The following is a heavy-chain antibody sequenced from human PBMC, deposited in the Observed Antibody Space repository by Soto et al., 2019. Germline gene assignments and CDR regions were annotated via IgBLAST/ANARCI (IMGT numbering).Heavy chain of an antibody. CDR3: ARAPGYGELDY. J-gene: IGHJ4*02. CDR2: ISSSGFTT. Sequence: GGSLRLACTASGFTFSTYWMKWVRQAPGKGLEWVSYISSSGFTTYYADSVQGRFTISRDNAKNSLYLQMNSLRAEDTAVYYCARAPGYGELDYWGQGTLVTVSS. D-gene: IGHD4-17*01. CDR1: GFTFSTYW. V-gene: IGHV3-48*01.